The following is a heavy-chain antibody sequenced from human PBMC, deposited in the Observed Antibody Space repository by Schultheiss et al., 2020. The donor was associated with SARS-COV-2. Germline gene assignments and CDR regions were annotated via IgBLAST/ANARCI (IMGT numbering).Heavy chain of an antibody. J-gene: IGHJ3*02. CDR3: ARDSGVTSYYDNDAFDI. V-gene: IGHV3-48*01. CDR2: ISSSSSTI. Sequence: GGSLRLSCAASGFTFSSYTMNWVRQAPGKGLEWVSYISSSSSTIYYADSVKGRFTISRDNAKNSLYLQMNSLRAEDTAVYYCARDSGVTSYYDNDAFDICGQGTMVTVSS. D-gene: IGHD3-22*01. CDR1: GFTFSSYT.